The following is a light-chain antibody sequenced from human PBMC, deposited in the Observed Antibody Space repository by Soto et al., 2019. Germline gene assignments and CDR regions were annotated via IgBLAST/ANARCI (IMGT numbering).Light chain of an antibody. CDR3: RVWESSSVLWL. J-gene: IGLJ3*02. CDR2: YDR. Sequence: SYELTQPPSVSVAPGKTARITCGGNSIGSKSVHWYQQKPGQAPVLVISYDRDRPSGIPERFSGSNSGNTATLTISRVEAGGGADYSCRVWESSSVLWLFGGGTKLPAL. CDR1: SIGSKS. V-gene: IGLV3-21*01.